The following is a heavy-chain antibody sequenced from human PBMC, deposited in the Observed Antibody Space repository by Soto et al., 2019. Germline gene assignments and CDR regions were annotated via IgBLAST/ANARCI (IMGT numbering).Heavy chain of an antibody. CDR3: AKGPAIVLVPAAMNYYYGMDV. J-gene: IGHJ6*02. CDR1: GFTVNNNY. Sequence: PGGSLRLSCAASGFTVNNNYMSWVRQAPGKGLEWVSVIYAGGSTHYADSVEGRFTVSRDNSKNTLYLQMNSLRAEDTAVYYCAKGPAIVLVPAAMNYYYGMDVWGQGTTVTVSS. D-gene: IGHD2-2*01. V-gene: IGHV3-66*01. CDR2: IYAGGST.